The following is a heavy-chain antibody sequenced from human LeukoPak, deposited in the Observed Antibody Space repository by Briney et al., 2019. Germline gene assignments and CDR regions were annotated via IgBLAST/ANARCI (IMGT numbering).Heavy chain of an antibody. V-gene: IGHV4-34*01. CDR1: GGSISSYY. Sequence: PSETLSLTCTVSGGSISSYYWSWIRQPPGKGLEWIGEINHSGSTNYNPSLKSRVTISVDTSKNQFSLKLSSVTAADTAVYYCARAITWHLSAFDIWGQGTMVTVSS. D-gene: IGHD1-20*01. J-gene: IGHJ3*02. CDR3: ARAITWHLSAFDI. CDR2: INHSGST.